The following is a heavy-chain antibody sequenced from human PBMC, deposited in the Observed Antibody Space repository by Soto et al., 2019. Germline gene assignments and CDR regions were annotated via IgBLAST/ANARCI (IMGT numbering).Heavy chain of an antibody. CDR2: IYHSGST. CDR3: TRGEGAYNSSWYNAFDI. V-gene: IGHV4-4*02. J-gene: IGHJ3*02. CDR1: GGSISSSYW. D-gene: IGHD6-13*01. Sequence: QVQLQESGPGLVKPSGTLSLTCAVSGGSISSSYWWSWVRQPPGKGLEWIGEIYHSGSTNYNPSLKSRVTISVDKSTNQFSLKLSSVTAADTAMYYCTRGEGAYNSSWYNAFDIWGQGTMVTVSS.